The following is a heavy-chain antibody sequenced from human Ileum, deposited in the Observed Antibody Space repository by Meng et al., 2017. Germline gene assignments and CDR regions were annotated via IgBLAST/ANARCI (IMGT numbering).Heavy chain of an antibody. CDR3: VGEVGPRDFDN. V-gene: IGHV3-30*15. J-gene: IGHJ4*02. Sequence: QVQLVEAGAGVVQPGRSLEVSCAASGFTFTSHAMHWVRQAPGKRLEWVALISFDGNYKDYPDSVKGRFTISRDNSKNTLYLQMSSLRVEDTAVYYCVGEVGPRDFDNWGQGILVTVFS. CDR2: ISFDGNYK. D-gene: IGHD1-26*01. CDR1: GFTFTSHA.